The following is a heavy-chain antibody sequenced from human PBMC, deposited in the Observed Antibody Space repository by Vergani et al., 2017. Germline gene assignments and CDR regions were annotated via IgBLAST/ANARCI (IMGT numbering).Heavy chain of an antibody. D-gene: IGHD6-13*01. V-gene: IGHV3-11*01. CDR1: GFTFSDYY. J-gene: IGHJ6*03. CDR3: EGCGLGPEGSSWSYYYYYYYMDV. CDR2: ISSSGSTI. Sequence: QVQLVESGGGLVKPGGSLRLSCAASGFTFSDYYMSWIRQAPGKGLEWVSYISSSGSTIYYADSVKGRFTISRDNAKNSLYLQMNSLRAEDTAVYYCEGCGLGPEGSSWSYYYYYYYMDVWGKGTTVTVSS.